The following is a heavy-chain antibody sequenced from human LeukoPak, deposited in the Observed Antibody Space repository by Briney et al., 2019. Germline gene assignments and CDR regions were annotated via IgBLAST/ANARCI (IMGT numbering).Heavy chain of an antibody. D-gene: IGHD2-21*02. Sequence: SETLSLTCAVYGGSFSGYYWSWIRQPPGKGLEWIGEINHSGSTNYNPSLKSRVTISVGTSKNQFSLKLSSVTAADTAVYYCARGKRVTYNWFDPWGQGTLVTVSS. CDR1: GGSFSGYY. V-gene: IGHV4-34*01. CDR2: INHSGST. J-gene: IGHJ5*02. CDR3: ARGKRVTYNWFDP.